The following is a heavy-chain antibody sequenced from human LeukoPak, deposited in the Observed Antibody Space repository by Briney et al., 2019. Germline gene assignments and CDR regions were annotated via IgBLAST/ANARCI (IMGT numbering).Heavy chain of an antibody. CDR3: ARWMGGEYCSSTSCYTFDY. Sequence: SETLSLTCTVSGGSISSYYWSWIRQPPGKGLEWLGYIYYSGSTNYNPSLKSRVTISVDTSKNQFSLKLSSVTAADTAVYYCARWMGGEYCSSTSCYTFDYWGQGTLVTVSS. V-gene: IGHV4-59*01. D-gene: IGHD2-2*02. CDR2: IYYSGST. CDR1: GGSISSYY. J-gene: IGHJ4*02.